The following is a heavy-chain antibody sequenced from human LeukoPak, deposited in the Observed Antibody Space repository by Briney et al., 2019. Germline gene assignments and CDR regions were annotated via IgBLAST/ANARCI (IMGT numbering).Heavy chain of an antibody. CDR2: IHYGANT. J-gene: IGHJ4*02. CDR1: GVSVTSSSYY. V-gene: IGHV4-39*02. Sequence: KSSETLSLTCTVSGVSVTSSSYYWGWIRQPPGKGPEWIGSIHYGANTYRNPSLKSRVTISMDTSKNHFSLSLSSVTAADTAVYYCARNDAKMVTVDYWGQGTLVTVSS. D-gene: IGHD2-21*02. CDR3: ARNDAKMVTVDY.